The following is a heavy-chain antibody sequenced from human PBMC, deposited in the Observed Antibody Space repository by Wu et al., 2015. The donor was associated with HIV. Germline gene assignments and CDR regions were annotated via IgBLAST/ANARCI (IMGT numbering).Heavy chain of an antibody. Sequence: QVQLVQSGAEVKKPGASVKVSCKASGYTFTRYDINWVRQATGQGLEWMGWMNPNSGNTGYAQKFQGRVTMTTDTSTSTAYMELRSLRSDDTAVYYCARKMVSTSSKWFDPWGQGTLVTVSS. J-gene: IGHJ5*02. CDR2: MNPNSGNT. CDR3: ARKMVSTSSKWFDP. V-gene: IGHV1-8*01. D-gene: IGHD6-6*01. CDR1: GYTFTRYD.